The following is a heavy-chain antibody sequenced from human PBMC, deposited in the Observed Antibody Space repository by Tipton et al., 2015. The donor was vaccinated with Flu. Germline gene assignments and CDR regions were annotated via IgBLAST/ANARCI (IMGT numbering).Heavy chain of an antibody. V-gene: IGHV4-38-2*01. CDR1: GDSIGSGYF. CDR3: VRHTGDSVRGLIDY. D-gene: IGHD3-10*02. CDR2: VHRAGNP. J-gene: IGHJ4*02. Sequence: LRLSCSVSGDSIGSGYFWGWIRQAPGQGLEWIGNVHRAGNPYYNPSLKSRVTISVDTSKIQFYLRLTSVTAADTAVYYCVRHTGDSVRGLIDYWGQGTLVTVSS.